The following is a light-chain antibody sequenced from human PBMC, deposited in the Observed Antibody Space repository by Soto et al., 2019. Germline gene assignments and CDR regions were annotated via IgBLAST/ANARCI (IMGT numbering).Light chain of an antibody. Sequence: DIQMTQSPSTLSASVGDTVTVTCRASQSVSGWLAWYQQKPGKAPKFLIYDASTLETGVPSRFSGSGSGTEFTLTISNLQPDDFATYYCQQYDSILGTFGPGTKVDIK. CDR1: QSVSGW. J-gene: IGKJ1*01. V-gene: IGKV1-5*01. CDR2: DAS. CDR3: QQYDSILGT.